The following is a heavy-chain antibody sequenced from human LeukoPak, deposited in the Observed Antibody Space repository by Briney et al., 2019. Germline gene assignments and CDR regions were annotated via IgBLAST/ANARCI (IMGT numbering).Heavy chain of an antibody. CDR2: ISYDGSNK. CDR1: GFTFSSYG. J-gene: IGHJ4*02. V-gene: IGHV3-30*18. Sequence: PGGSLRLSCAASGFTFSSYGMHWVRQAPGKGLEWVAVISYDGSNKYYADSVKGRFTISRDNSKNTLYLQMSSLRAEDTAVYYCAKAQIGLVFGGQGTLVTVSS. D-gene: IGHD2-15*01. CDR3: AKAQIGLVF.